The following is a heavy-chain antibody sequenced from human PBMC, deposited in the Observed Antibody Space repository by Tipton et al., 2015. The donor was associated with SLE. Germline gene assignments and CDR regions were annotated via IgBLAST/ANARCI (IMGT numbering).Heavy chain of an antibody. V-gene: IGHV3-21*03. CDR3: ARVGIAAYWEFDY. J-gene: IGHJ4*02. Sequence: QLVQSGGGVVQPGRSLRLSCAASGFTFSSYSMNWVRQAPGKGLEWVSSISSSSSYIYYADSVKGRFTISRDNAKNSLYLQMNSLRAEDTAVYYCARVGIAAYWEFDYWGQGTLVTVSS. D-gene: IGHD6-13*01. CDR1: GFTFSSYS. CDR2: ISSSSSYI.